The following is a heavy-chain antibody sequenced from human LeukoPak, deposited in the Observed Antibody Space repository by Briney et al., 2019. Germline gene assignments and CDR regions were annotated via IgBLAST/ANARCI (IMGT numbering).Heavy chain of an antibody. D-gene: IGHD3-3*01. V-gene: IGHV4-30-4*08. J-gene: IGHJ4*02. CDR3: ARGYDFWSGYPNFDY. CDR1: GGSISSGDYY. Sequence: PSETLSLTCTVSGGSISSGDYYWSWIRQPPGKGLEWIGYIYYSGSTYYNPSLKSRVTISVDTSKNQFSLKLSSVTAADTAVYYCARGYDFWSGYPNFDYWDQGTLVTVSS. CDR2: IYYSGST.